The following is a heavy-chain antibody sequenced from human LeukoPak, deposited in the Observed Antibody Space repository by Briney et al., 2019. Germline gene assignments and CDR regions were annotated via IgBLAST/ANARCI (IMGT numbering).Heavy chain of an antibody. CDR3: ARKEYSSSASRLANWFDP. V-gene: IGHV6-1*01. Sequence: SQTLSLTCAISGDSVSSNSAAWNWIRQSPSRGLEWLGRTYYRSKWYNDYAVSVKSRITINPDTSKNQFSLQLNSVTPEDTAVYYCARKEYSSSASRLANWFDPWGQGTLVTVSS. CDR1: GDSVSSNSAA. D-gene: IGHD6-6*01. J-gene: IGHJ5*02. CDR2: TYYRSKWYN.